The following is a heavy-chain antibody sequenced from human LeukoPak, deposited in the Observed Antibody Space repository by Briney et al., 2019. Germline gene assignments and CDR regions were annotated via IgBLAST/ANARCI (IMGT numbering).Heavy chain of an antibody. CDR3: EAPYGAISQGH. V-gene: IGHV3-30-3*01. D-gene: IGHD4-23*01. Sequence: GRSLRLSCAASGFTFSSYAMHWVRQAPGKGLEWVAVISYDGSDKYYADSVKGRFTISRDNSKNTLFLQMNSLIGEDTAVYYCEAPYGAISQGHWGQGTLVTVSS. CDR1: GFTFSSYA. J-gene: IGHJ4*02. CDR2: ISYDGSDK.